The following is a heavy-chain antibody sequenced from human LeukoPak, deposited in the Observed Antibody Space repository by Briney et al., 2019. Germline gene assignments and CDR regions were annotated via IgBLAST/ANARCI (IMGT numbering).Heavy chain of an antibody. CDR1: GFTFSSYG. CDR3: AKDLTEYYYGSGIY. V-gene: IGHV3-30*02. D-gene: IGHD3-10*01. Sequence: GGSLTHSCAASGFTFSSYGMHWVRQAPGKGLEWVAFIRYDGSNKYYADSVKGRFTISRDNSKNTLYLQMNSLRAEDTAVYYCAKDLTEYYYGSGIYWGQGTLVTVSA. CDR2: IRYDGSNK. J-gene: IGHJ4*02.